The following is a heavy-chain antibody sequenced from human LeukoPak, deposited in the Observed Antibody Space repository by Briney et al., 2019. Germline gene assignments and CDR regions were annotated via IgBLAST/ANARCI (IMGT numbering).Heavy chain of an antibody. CDR1: GFTFISYS. J-gene: IGHJ4*02. D-gene: IGHD1-26*01. CDR2: IRYDGSNK. CDR3: AKDAYHSGSYLDY. V-gene: IGHV3-30*02. Sequence: AGGSLRLSCAASGFTFISYSMHWVRQAPGEGLEWVAFIRYDGSNKYYADSVKGRFTISRDNSLYLQMNSLRAEDTAVYYCAKDAYHSGSYLDYWGQGTLVTVSS.